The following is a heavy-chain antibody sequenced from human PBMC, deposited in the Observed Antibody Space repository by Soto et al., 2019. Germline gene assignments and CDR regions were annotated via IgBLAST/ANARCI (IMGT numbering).Heavy chain of an antibody. CDR2: ISASGAST. J-gene: IGHJ6*02. CDR1: GFTFKSYW. Sequence: PGGSLRLSCAASGFTFKSYWMSWLRQAPGKGLEWVSGISASGASTTYADSVKGRFTISRDNSKNTLYLQMNSLRAEDTGVYYCAKESSASRVSYYYAMDVWGQGTTVTVSS. CDR3: AKESSASRVSYYYAMDV. D-gene: IGHD3-10*01. V-gene: IGHV3-23*01.